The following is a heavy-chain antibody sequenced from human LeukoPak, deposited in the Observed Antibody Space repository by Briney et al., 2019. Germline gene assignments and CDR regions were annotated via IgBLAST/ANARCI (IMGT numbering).Heavy chain of an antibody. J-gene: IGHJ4*02. V-gene: IGHV4-39*07. CDR1: GGSISSSSYY. CDR3: ARLGVDYGGNKYFDY. CDR2: IYYSGST. D-gene: IGHD4-23*01. Sequence: PSETLSLTCTVSGGSISSSSYYWGWIRQPPGKGLEWIGRIYYSGSTYYNPSLKSRVTISVDTSKNQFSLKLSSVTAADTAVYYCARLGVDYGGNKYFDYWGQGTLVTVSS.